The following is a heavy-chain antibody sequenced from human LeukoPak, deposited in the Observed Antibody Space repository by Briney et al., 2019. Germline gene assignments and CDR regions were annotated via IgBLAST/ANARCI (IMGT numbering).Heavy chain of an antibody. CDR2: INPIFGTA. CDR1: GGTFSSYA. Sequence: SVKVSCKASGGTFSSYAISWVRQAPGQGLEWMGGINPIFGTANYAQKFQGRVTITADESTSTAYMELSSLRSEDTAVYYCARVDTAMVTSSKFPFDYWGQGTLVTVSS. CDR3: ARVDTAMVTSSKFPFDY. V-gene: IGHV1-69*13. J-gene: IGHJ4*02. D-gene: IGHD5-18*01.